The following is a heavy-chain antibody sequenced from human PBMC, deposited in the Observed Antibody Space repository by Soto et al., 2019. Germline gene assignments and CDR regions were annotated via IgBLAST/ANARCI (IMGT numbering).Heavy chain of an antibody. CDR1: GGSLSSYY. J-gene: IGHJ6*02. CDR2: IYYSGST. V-gene: IGHV4-59*01. CDR3: ARRRRRHYYGSGSYDYYYYYGMDV. D-gene: IGHD3-10*01. Sequence: SETLSLTCVVSGGSLSSYYWSWIRQPPGKGLEWIGYIYYSGSTNYNPSLKSRVTISVDTSKNQFSLKLSSVTAADSAVYYCARRRRRHYYGSGSYDYYYYYGMDVWCQGTTVT.